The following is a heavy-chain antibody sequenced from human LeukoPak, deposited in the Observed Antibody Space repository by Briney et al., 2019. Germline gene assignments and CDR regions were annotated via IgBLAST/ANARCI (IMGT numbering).Heavy chain of an antibody. V-gene: IGHV3-15*01. CDR1: GLTFSNAW. J-gene: IGHJ4*02. CDR2: IKSKTDGGTT. CDR3: TALGAASEY. D-gene: IGHD2-15*01. Sequence: GGSLRLSCVGSGLTFSNAWMSWIRQAPGKGLQWVGHIKSKTDGGTTEYAAPVKGRFTISRDDSKNTLYLQTNSLKNEDAALYYCTALGAASEYWGQGALVTVSS.